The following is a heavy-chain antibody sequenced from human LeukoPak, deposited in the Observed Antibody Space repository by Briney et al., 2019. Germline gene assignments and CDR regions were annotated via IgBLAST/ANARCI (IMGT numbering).Heavy chain of an antibody. J-gene: IGHJ3*02. D-gene: IGHD3-22*01. CDR1: GGSLTNYY. V-gene: IGHV4-59*01. CDR3: ARGRVLSTTYDIFDI. Sequence: SETLSLTCTVSGGSLTNYYWSWVRQSPEGGLEWMGFIYYSGRTYYNPSLKGRATISVDTSKNQFSLSLNSVTAADTAVYYCARGRVLSTTYDIFDIWGQGTMVTVSS. CDR2: IYYSGRT.